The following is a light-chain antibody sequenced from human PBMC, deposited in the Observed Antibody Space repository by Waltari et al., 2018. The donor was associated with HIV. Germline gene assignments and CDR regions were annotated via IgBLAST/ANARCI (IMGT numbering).Light chain of an antibody. V-gene: IGKV1-5*03. J-gene: IGKJ1*01. CDR3: HQYASFSGT. Sequence: DIWLTPSPSTRSAASGDRVAITCRAGQNVGAFLAWYQQKPGKPPKLLIFQASILDGGFPSRFSGSVSGSDFTLTINGLQSDDFATYYCHQYASFSGTFGQGTKVEL. CDR2: QAS. CDR1: QNVGAF.